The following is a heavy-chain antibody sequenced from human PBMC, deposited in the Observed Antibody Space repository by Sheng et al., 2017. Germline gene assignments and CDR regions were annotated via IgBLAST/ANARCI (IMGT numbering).Heavy chain of an antibody. J-gene: IGHJ5*02. CDR3: ARGRGLLWFGDPLRSWFDP. D-gene: IGHD3-10*01. Sequence: QVQLQQWGAGLLKPSETLSLTCAVYGGSFSGYYWSWIRQPPGKGLEWIGEINHSGSTNYNPSLKSRVTISVDTSKNQFSLKLSSVTAADTAVYYCARGRGLLWFGDPLRSWFDPWGQGTLVTVSS. V-gene: IGHV4-34*01. CDR1: GGSFSGYY. CDR2: INHSGST.